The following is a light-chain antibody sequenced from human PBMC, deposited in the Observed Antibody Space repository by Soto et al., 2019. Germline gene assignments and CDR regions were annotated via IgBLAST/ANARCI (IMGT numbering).Light chain of an antibody. CDR1: SGHNNYA. V-gene: IGLV4-69*01. J-gene: IGLJ2*01. CDR2: LNSDGSH. CDR3: QTWGTAIHDVI. Sequence: QLVLTQSPSASASLGASVKLTCTLSSGHNNYAIAWHQQQPEKGPRYLMKLNSDGSHTKGDGIPDRFSGSSSGTERHLTISSLQSEDEADYYCQTWGTAIHDVIFGGGTKLTLL.